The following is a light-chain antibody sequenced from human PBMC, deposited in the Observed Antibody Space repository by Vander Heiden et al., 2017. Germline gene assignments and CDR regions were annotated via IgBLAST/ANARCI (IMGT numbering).Light chain of an antibody. CDR2: GAS. CDR3: QQYGTL. Sequence: RLLTYGASSRATGIPDRFSGSGSGTDFTLTISRLEPEDFAVYYCQQYGTLFGQGTKLXIK. V-gene: IGKV3-20*01. J-gene: IGKJ2*01.